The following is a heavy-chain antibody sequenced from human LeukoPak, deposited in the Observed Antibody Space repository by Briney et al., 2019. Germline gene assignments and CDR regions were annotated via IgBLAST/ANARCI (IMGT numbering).Heavy chain of an antibody. CDR2: ISGSGDST. Sequence: GGSLRLSCAASGFTFRSYGMTWVRQAPGKGLEWVSAISGSGDSTYYADSVKGRFTISRDNSRNTLYLQMNSLKTEDTAVYYCTTDLPGYCSGGSCYPDYWGQGTLVTVSS. D-gene: IGHD2-15*01. CDR1: GFTFRSYG. CDR3: TTDLPGYCSGGSCYPDY. J-gene: IGHJ4*02. V-gene: IGHV3-23*01.